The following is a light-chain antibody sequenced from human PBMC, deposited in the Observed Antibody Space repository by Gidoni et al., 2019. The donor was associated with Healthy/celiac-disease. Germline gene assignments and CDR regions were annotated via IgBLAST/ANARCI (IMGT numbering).Light chain of an antibody. Sequence: DIVCTQFLLSLPVTPGEPASISFRTSQCLLHSNGYSYLDWYLQKPGQSPLLLIYLGSNRASGVPDRFSGSGSGTDFTLKISRVEAEDVGVYYCMQALQTPCTFGQGTKLEIK. V-gene: IGKV2-28*01. CDR1: QCLLHSNGYSY. CDR3: MQALQTPCT. J-gene: IGKJ2*02. CDR2: LGS.